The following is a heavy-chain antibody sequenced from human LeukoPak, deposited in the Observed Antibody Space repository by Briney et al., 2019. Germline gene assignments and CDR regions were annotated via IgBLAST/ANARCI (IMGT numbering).Heavy chain of an antibody. Sequence: GGSLRLSCAASGFTFSSYAMSWVRQAPGKGLEWVSAISGSGGSTYYADSVEGRFTISRGNSKNTLYLQMNSLRAEDTAVYYCARGYCSSTSCPRYFDYWGQGTLVTVSS. CDR2: ISGSGGST. CDR1: GFTFSSYA. V-gene: IGHV3-23*01. J-gene: IGHJ4*02. D-gene: IGHD2-2*01. CDR3: ARGYCSSTSCPRYFDY.